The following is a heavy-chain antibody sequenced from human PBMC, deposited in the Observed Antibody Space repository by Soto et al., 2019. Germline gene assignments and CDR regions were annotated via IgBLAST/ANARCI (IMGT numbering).Heavy chain of an antibody. CDR3: AADPYCGGDCYFDY. Sequence: SVKVSCKASGFTFFTSAVQWVRQARGQRLEWIGWIVVGSGNTNYAQKFQERVTITRDMSTNTAYMELSSLRSEDTAVYYCAADPYCGGDCYFDYWGQGTMVTV. CDR1: GFTFFTSA. CDR2: IVVGSGNT. D-gene: IGHD2-21*02. V-gene: IGHV1-58*01. J-gene: IGHJ4*02.